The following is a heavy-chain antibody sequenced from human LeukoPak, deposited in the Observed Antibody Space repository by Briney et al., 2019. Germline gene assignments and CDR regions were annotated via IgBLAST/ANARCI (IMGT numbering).Heavy chain of an antibody. D-gene: IGHD3-22*01. CDR2: MNPNSGNT. J-gene: IGHJ4*02. CDR3: ASKELDYYDSSGYYPLDY. Sequence: ASVKVSCKASGYTFTSYDINWVRQATGQGLEWMGWMNPNSGNTGYAQKFQGRVTITTDESTSTAYMELSSLRSEDTAVYYCASKELDYYDSSGYYPLDYWGQGTLVTVSS. CDR1: GYTFTSYD. V-gene: IGHV1-8*03.